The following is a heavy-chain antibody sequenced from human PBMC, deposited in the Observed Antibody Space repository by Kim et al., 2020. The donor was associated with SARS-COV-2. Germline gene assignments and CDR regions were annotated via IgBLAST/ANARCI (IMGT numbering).Heavy chain of an antibody. J-gene: IGHJ3*01. CDR1: GGSFSGYF. CDR2: IYHAGIA. V-gene: IGHV4-34*01. D-gene: IGHD3-22*01. CDR3: ARALNYYDSRGAFDV. Sequence: SETLSLTCAVSGGSFSGYFWTWFRQPPGKGLEWIGEIYHAGIANYTPSLKSRVTISVDTSKNQISLKLTSVTAADTDMFYCARALNYYDSRGAFDVWSQGTMVTVSS.